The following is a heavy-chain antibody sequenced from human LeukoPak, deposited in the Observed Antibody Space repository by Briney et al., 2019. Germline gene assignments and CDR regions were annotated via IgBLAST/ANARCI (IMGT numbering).Heavy chain of an antibody. D-gene: IGHD3-10*01. CDR3: TTGITMVRGVIHLIDY. CDR2: IKSKTDGGTT. V-gene: IGHV3-15*01. J-gene: IGHJ4*02. CDR1: GFTFSDAW. Sequence: GGSLRLSCAASGFTFSDAWMSWVRQAPGKGLEWVGRIKSKTDGGTTDYAAPVKGRFTISRDDSKNTLYLQMNSLKTEDTAVYYCTTGITMVRGVIHLIDYWGQGTLVTVSS.